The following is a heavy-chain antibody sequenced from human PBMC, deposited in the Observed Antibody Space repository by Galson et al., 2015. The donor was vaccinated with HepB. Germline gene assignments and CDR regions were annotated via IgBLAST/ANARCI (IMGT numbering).Heavy chain of an antibody. CDR3: AKAPRIQLWLRVHYGMDV. J-gene: IGHJ6*02. V-gene: IGHV3-23*01. D-gene: IGHD5-18*01. Sequence: SLRLSCAASGFTFSSYAMSWVRQAPGKGLEWVSAISGSGGSTYYADSVKGRFTISRDNSKNTLYLQMNSLRAEDTAVYYCAKAPRIQLWLRVHYGMDVWGQGITVTVSS. CDR2: ISGSGGST. CDR1: GFTFSSYA.